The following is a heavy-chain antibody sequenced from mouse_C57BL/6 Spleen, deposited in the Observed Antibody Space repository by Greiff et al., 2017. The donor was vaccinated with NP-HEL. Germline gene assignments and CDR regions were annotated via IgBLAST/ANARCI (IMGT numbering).Heavy chain of an antibody. CDR3: AGLGKWFAD. Sequence: VQLQESGPELVKPGASVKISCKASGYAFSSSWMNWVKQRPGKGLEWIGRIYPGDGDTNYNGKFKGKATLTADKSSSTAYMQLSSLTSEDSAVYFCAGLGKWFADWGQGSLAGVSA. J-gene: IGHJ3*01. D-gene: IGHD4-1*01. CDR1: GYAFSSSW. CDR2: IYPGDGDT. V-gene: IGHV1-82*01.